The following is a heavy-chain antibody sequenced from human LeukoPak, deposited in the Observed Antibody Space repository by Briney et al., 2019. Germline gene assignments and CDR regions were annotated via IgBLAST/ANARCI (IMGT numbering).Heavy chain of an antibody. Sequence: PSETLSLTCTVSGGSISSSSYYWGWIRQPPGKGLEWIGSIYYSGSTYYNPSLKSRVTISVDTSKNQFSLKLSSVTAADTAVYYCASSLRWLKTSYYYYYMDVWGKGTTVTISS. V-gene: IGHV4-39*07. CDR3: ASSLRWLKTSYYYYYMDV. CDR1: GGSISSSSYY. D-gene: IGHD4-17*01. J-gene: IGHJ6*03. CDR2: IYYSGST.